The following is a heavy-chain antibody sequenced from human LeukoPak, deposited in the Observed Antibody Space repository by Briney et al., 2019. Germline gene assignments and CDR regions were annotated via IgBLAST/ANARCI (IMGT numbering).Heavy chain of an antibody. Sequence: GGSLRLSCAASGFTFSSYAMHWVRQAPGKGLEWVAVISYDGSNKYYADSVKGRFTISRDNSKNTLYLQMNSLRAEDTAVYYCAREVTMVRGVIGNWFDPWDQGTLVTVSS. CDR3: AREVTMVRGVIGNWFDP. J-gene: IGHJ5*02. V-gene: IGHV3-30-3*01. CDR2: ISYDGSNK. CDR1: GFTFSSYA. D-gene: IGHD3-10*01.